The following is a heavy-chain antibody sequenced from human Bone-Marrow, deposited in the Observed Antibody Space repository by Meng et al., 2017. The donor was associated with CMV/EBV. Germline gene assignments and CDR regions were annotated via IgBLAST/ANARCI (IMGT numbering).Heavy chain of an antibody. CDR3: ARDLISLITKFSHGSNGMDV. Sequence: SETLSLTCTVSGGSISSSSYYWGWIRQPPGKGLEWIGSIYYSGSTYYNPSLKSRVTISVDTSKNQFSLKLSSVTAADTAVYYCARDLISLITKFSHGSNGMDVWGQGTTVTVSS. V-gene: IGHV4-39*07. D-gene: IGHD3-9*01. J-gene: IGHJ6*02. CDR1: GGSISSSSYY. CDR2: IYYSGST.